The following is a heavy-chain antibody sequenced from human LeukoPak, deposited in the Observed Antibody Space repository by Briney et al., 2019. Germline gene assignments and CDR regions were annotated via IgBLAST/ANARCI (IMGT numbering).Heavy chain of an antibody. CDR3: ARYSSGYYTNYYFDY. J-gene: IGHJ4*02. D-gene: IGHD3-3*01. V-gene: IGHV4-4*02. CDR2: IYHSGST. Sequence: SETLSLTCAVSGGSISSNHWWSWVRQPPGKGLKWIGEIYHSGSTSYNPSLKSRVTISVDKSKNQFSLKLSSVTAADTAVYYCARYSSGYYTNYYFDYWGQGTLVTVSS. CDR1: GGSISSNHW.